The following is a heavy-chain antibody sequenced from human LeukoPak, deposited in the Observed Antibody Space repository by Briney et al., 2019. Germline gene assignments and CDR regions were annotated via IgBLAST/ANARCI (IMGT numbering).Heavy chain of an antibody. D-gene: IGHD3-22*01. J-gene: IGHJ6*02. V-gene: IGHV3-30*18. CDR3: AKDRYYDSSGYYYPSYYYYGMDV. CDR1: GLRFRNYG. CDR2: IYYDGSNQ. Sequence: PGRSLRLSCVVSGLRFRNYGMHWVRQAPGKGLEWVAVIYYDGSNQYYADSVKGRFTISRDNSKNTLYLQMNSLRAEDTAVYYCAKDRYYDSSGYYYPSYYYYGMDVWGQGTTVTVSS.